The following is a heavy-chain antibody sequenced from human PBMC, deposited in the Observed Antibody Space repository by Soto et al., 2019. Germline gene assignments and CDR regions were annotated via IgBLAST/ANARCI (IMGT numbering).Heavy chain of an antibody. CDR3: ASTKYDSSAYYYWYLGR. CDR2: IIPIYGTA. CDR1: EDTFRNYA. D-gene: IGHD3-22*01. J-gene: IGHJ2*01. Sequence: QVELVQSGAEVKQPGSSVKVSCQASEDTFRNYAISWVRQAPGQRLEWMGRIIPIYGTANYAQKCQGRVTITAYTSANKVYLELSSLRSEDTAVYYCASTKYDSSAYYYWYLGRWGRGTLVTVSS. V-gene: IGHV1-69*06.